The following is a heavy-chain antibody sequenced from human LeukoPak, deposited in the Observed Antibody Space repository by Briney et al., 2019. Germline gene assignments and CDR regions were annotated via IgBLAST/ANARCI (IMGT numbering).Heavy chain of an antibody. D-gene: IGHD6-19*01. Sequence: ASVKVSCKASGYTFTSYDINWVRQATGQGLEWMGWMNPNSGNTGYAQKFQGRVTMTRNTSISTAYMELSSLRSEDTAVYFCARHLSLYRSAVAGFDPWGQGTLVTVSS. CDR2: MNPNSGNT. CDR3: ARHLSLYRSAVAGFDP. J-gene: IGHJ5*02. CDR1: GYTFTSYD. V-gene: IGHV1-8*01.